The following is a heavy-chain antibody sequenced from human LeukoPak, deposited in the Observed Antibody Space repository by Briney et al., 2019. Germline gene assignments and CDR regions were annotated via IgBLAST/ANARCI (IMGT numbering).Heavy chain of an antibody. V-gene: IGHV3-23*01. J-gene: IGHJ3*01. D-gene: IGHD5-24*01. CDR2: ISGSASST. CDR3: AMKAVPRPRLHDAFDF. CDR1: GFTFTSYS. Sequence: GGSLRLSCAASGFTFTSYSMNWVRQAPGKGLEWVSAISGSASSTYHADSVKGRFTISRDNSKNTLYLQMNSLRADDTAVYYCAMKAVPRPRLHDAFDFWGQGTVVSVSS.